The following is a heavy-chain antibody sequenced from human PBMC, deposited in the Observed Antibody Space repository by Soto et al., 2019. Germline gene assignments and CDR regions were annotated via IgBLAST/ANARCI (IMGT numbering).Heavy chain of an antibody. D-gene: IGHD3-22*01. CDR3: ARDRGGKYYDSSGRRGFDP. V-gene: IGHV4-31*03. J-gene: IGHJ5*02. CDR1: GGSISSGGYY. Sequence: SETLSLTCTVSGGSISSGGYYWSWIRQHPGKGLEWIGYIYYSGSTYYNPSLKSRVTISVDTSKNQFSLKLSSVTAADTAVYYCARDRGGKYYDSSGRRGFDPWGQGTLVTVSS. CDR2: IYYSGST.